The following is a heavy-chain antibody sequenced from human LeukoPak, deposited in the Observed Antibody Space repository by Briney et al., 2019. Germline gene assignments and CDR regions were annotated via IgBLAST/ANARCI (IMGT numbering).Heavy chain of an antibody. CDR1: GGSISSSSYY. J-gene: IGHJ3*02. CDR3: ARVYCSSTSCNAFDI. Sequence: PSETLSLTCTVSGGSISSSSYYWGWIRQPPGKGLEWIGSIYYSGSTYYNPSLKSRVTISVDTSKNQFSLKLSSVTAADTAVYYCARVYCSSTSCNAFDIWGQGTMVTVSS. D-gene: IGHD2-2*01. V-gene: IGHV4-39*07. CDR2: IYYSGST.